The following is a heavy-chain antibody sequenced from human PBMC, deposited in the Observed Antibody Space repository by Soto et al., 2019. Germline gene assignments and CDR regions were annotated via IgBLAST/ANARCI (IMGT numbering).Heavy chain of an antibody. CDR3: AANLDGDPLD. J-gene: IGHJ4*02. V-gene: IGHV3-30*03. Sequence: GGSLRLSCAASGFTFSSYGMHWVRQAPGKGLEWVAVISYDGSNKYYADSVKGRFTISRDNSKNTLYLQMNSLRAEDTAVYYCAANLDGDPLDWGQGTLVTVSS. CDR2: ISYDGSNK. CDR1: GFTFSSYG.